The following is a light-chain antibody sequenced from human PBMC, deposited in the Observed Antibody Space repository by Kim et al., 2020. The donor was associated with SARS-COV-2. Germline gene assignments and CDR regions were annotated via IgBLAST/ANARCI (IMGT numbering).Light chain of an antibody. CDR1: QSINID. CDR2: DAS. CDR3: QQHANWPPALT. Sequence: PGERATLACRASQSINIDVAWYQQKPGRAPRLLIYDASKRVSGVPARFSGSGSGIDFALTINGPEPEDFAVYYCQQHANWPPALTFGGGIQV. V-gene: IGKV3-11*01. J-gene: IGKJ4*01.